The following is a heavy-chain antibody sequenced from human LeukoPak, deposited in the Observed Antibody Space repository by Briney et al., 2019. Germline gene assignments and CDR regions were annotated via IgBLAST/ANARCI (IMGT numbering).Heavy chain of an antibody. CDR1: GFTFSSYA. D-gene: IGHD6-13*01. CDR3: ARDGGRSIAAAGTFDY. CDR2: ISSNGGST. Sequence: GGSLRLSCAASGFTFSSYAMHWVRQAPGKGLEYVSAISSNGGSTYYANSVKGRFTISRDNSKNTLYLQMGSLRAEDMAVYYCARDGGRSIAAAGTFDYWGQGTLVTVSS. J-gene: IGHJ4*02. V-gene: IGHV3-64*01.